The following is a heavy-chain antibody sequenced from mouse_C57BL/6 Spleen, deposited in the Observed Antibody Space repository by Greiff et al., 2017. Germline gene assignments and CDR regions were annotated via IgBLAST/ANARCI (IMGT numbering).Heavy chain of an antibody. D-gene: IGHD2-12*01. CDR3: ARGNDEAFAY. V-gene: IGHV1-50*01. Sequence: VQLQQPGAELVKPGASVKLSCKASGYTFTSYWMQWVKQRPGQGLEWIGEIDPSDRYTNYNQKFKGKATLTVDTSSSTAYMQLSSLTSEDSAVYYCARGNDEAFAYWGQGTLVTVSA. CDR1: GYTFTSYW. CDR2: IDPSDRYT. J-gene: IGHJ3*01.